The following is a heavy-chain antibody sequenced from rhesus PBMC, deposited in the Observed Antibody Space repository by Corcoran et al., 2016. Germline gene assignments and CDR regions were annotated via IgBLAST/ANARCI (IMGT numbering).Heavy chain of an antibody. CDR3: ARDSTYYYDSGYYFGY. CDR2: IKNKADGGTA. D-gene: IGHD3-28*01. V-gene: IGHV3-16*02. Sequence: EVQLVESGGGLVQPGGSLRLSCAASGFTFSNYWMSWVRQAPGQGLDWVGRIKNKADGGTAAYAESVKGRFTISRDDSKNTLYLQMNSLKTEDTAVYYCARDSTYYYDSGYYFGYWGQGVLVTVSS. CDR1: GFTFSNYW. J-gene: IGHJ4*01.